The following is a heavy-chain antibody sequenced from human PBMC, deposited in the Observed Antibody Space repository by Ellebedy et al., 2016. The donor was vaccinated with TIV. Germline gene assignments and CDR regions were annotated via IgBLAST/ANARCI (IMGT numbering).Heavy chain of an antibody. CDR1: GYTFTSYG. V-gene: IGHV1-18*04. CDR2: ISAYNGNT. J-gene: IGHJ4*02. Sequence: ASVKVSCKASGYTFTSYGISWVRQAPGQGLEWMGWISAYNGNTNYAQKLQGRVTMTTDTSTSTAYMELRSLRSDDTAVYYCARDRDYYDSSVLNYWGQGTLVTVSS. CDR3: ARDRDYYDSSVLNY. D-gene: IGHD3-22*01.